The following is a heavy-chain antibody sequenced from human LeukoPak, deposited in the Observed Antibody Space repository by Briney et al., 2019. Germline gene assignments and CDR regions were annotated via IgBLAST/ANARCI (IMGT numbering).Heavy chain of an antibody. CDR2: IYHSGST. D-gene: IGHD3-22*01. CDR3: AREMYYYDSSGYWPGATDY. J-gene: IGHJ4*02. Sequence: SETLSLTCTVSGYSISSGYYWGWIRQPPGKGLEWIGSIYHSGSTYYNPSLKSRVTISVDTSKNQFSLKLSSVTAADTAVYYCAREMYYYDSSGYWPGATDYWGQGTLVTVSS. CDR1: GYSISSGYY. V-gene: IGHV4-38-2*02.